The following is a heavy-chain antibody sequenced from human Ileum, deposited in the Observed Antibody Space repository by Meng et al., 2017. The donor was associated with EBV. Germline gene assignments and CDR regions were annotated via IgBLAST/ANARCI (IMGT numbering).Heavy chain of an antibody. CDR1: GGSTSRSDC. J-gene: IGHJ4*02. V-gene: IGHV4-4*02. CDR3: ASSDYYRSDY. CDR2: TSNSGST. Sequence: QMQLRESGPGLGKPSETLSLAWAVSGGSTSRSDCGSWVRQPPGKGLEWIGETSNSGSTNYSPSLKSRVTISLDKSKNQLSLKLNSVTAADTAVYYCASSDYYRSDYWGQGTLVTVSS. D-gene: IGHD3-22*01.